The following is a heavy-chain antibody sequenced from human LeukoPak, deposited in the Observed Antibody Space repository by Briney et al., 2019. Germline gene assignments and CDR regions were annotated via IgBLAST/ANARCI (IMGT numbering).Heavy chain of an antibody. V-gene: IGHV1-8*03. D-gene: IGHD2-2*01. J-gene: IGHJ4*02. CDR2: MNPNSGNT. Sequence: GASVKVSCKASGYTFTSYDINWVRQATGRGLEWMGWMNPNSGNTGYAQKFQGRVTITRNTSISTAYMELSSLRSEDTAVYYCARVPAATHYTYYFDYWGQGTLVTVSS. CDR1: GYTFTSYD. CDR3: ARVPAATHYTYYFDY.